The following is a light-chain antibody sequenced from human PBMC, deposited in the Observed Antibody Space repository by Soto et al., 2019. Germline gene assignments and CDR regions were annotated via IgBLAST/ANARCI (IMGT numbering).Light chain of an antibody. CDR1: QTITTY. V-gene: IGKV1-39*01. J-gene: IGKJ1*01. CDR2: GAS. Sequence: DIQMTQSPSSLSASVGDRVTITCRASQTITTYLNWYQQKPGKAPKLLIYGASSLQSGVPSRFTGSGSGTDFILTISSLQPEDSATYHCQQSNSNPWTFGQGTKVEIK. CDR3: QQSNSNPWT.